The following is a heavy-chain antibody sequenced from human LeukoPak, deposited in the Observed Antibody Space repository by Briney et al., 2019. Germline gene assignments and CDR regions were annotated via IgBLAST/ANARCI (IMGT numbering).Heavy chain of an antibody. J-gene: IGHJ4*02. CDR2: IYYSGST. CDR1: GGSISSGDYY. CDR3: ARFSPHYYDSSGYFL. V-gene: IGHV4-30-4*01. Sequence: PSETLSLTCTVSGGSISSGDYYWSWIRQPPGKGLEWVGYIYYSGSTYYNPSLKSRVTISVDTSKNQFSLKLSSVTAADTAVYYCARFSPHYYDSSGYFLWGQGTLVTVSS. D-gene: IGHD3-22*01.